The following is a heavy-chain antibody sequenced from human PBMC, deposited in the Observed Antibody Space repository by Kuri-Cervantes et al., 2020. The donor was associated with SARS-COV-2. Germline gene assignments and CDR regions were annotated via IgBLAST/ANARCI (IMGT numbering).Heavy chain of an antibody. V-gene: IGHV1-69*13. CDR1: GGNFSGEV. Sequence: SVKVSCKASGGNFSGEVVSWVRQAPGQGLEWMGGFIPMSGTSNYAQKFQGRLTISADEYTNTAYMDLSGLRSVDTAVYYCARAVGNFDFWGQGTLVTVSS. D-gene: IGHD1-14*01. CDR2: FIPMSGTS. CDR3: ARAVGNFDF. J-gene: IGHJ4*02.